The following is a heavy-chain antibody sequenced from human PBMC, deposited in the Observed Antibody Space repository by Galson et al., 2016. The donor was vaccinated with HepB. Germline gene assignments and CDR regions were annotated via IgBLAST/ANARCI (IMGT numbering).Heavy chain of an antibody. CDR1: GASITNNNW. CDR2: IYRSGST. Sequence: SETLSLTCTVSGASITNNNWWSWVRQSPGQGLEWIGEIYRSGSTNYKPSLKSRVTMSVDKSKNQFSLKVTSVTAADTAMYYCARGQEGQDGYDYWGQGTLVTVSS. D-gene: IGHD2-15*01. CDR3: ARGQEGQDGYDY. V-gene: IGHV4-4*02. J-gene: IGHJ4*02.